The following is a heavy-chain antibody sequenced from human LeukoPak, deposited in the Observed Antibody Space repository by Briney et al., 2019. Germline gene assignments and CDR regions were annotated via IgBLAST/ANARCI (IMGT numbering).Heavy chain of an antibody. CDR2: ISGSGGST. Sequence: GGSLRLSCAASGFTFSSYAMSWVRQAPGKGLEWVSAISGSGGSTYYADSVKGRFTISRDNSKNTLYLQMNSLRAEDKAVYCCAKDGVRYGSGLDAFDLCGQGTMVTVSS. D-gene: IGHD3-10*01. J-gene: IGHJ3*01. CDR3: AKDGVRYGSGLDAFDL. V-gene: IGHV3-23*01. CDR1: GFTFSSYA.